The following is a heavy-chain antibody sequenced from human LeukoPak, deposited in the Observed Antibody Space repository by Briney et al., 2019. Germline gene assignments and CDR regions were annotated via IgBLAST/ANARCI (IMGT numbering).Heavy chain of an antibody. CDR1: GFTFSSYE. CDR2: ISSSGSTI. D-gene: IGHD6-19*01. V-gene: IGHV3-48*03. CDR3: ARGLAVAGTGEY. J-gene: IGHJ4*02. Sequence: PGGSLRLSCAASGFTFSSYEMNWVRQAPGKGLEWVSCISSSGSTIYYADSVKGRFTISRDNAKNSLYLQMNSLRAEDTAVYYCARGLAVAGTGEYWGQGTLVTVSS.